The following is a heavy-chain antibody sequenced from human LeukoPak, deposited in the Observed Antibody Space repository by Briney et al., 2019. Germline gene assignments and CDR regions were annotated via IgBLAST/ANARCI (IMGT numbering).Heavy chain of an antibody. V-gene: IGHV4-61*02. D-gene: IGHD5-18*01. CDR3: ASQGYSYGRFDDY. CDR2: IYTGGST. CDR1: GGSISSGSYY. Sequence: PSQTLSLTCTVSGGSISSGSYYWSWIRQPAGKGLEWIGRIYTGGSTNYKPSLKSRVTISVDTSMNQFSLKLSSVTAADTAVYYCASQGYSYGRFDDYWGQGTLVTVSS. J-gene: IGHJ4*02.